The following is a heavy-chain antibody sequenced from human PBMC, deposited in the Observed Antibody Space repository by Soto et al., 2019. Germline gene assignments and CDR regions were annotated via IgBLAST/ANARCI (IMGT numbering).Heavy chain of an antibody. CDR2: NSSNGGST. Sequence: EVQLVESGGGLVQPGGSLRLSCAASGFTFSSYAMHWVRQAPGKGLEYVSANSSNGGSTYYANSVKGRFTISRDNSKNTLYLQMGSLRAEDMAVYYCARDGLYGSGSYRAFDIWGQGTMVTVSS. D-gene: IGHD3-10*01. J-gene: IGHJ3*02. CDR3: ARDGLYGSGSYRAFDI. V-gene: IGHV3-64*01. CDR1: GFTFSSYA.